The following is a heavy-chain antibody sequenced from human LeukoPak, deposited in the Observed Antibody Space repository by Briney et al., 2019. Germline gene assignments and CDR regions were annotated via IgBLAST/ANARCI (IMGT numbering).Heavy chain of an antibody. V-gene: IGHV3-23*01. Sequence: TGGSLRLSCVASGFTFSSYVMSWVRQAPGKGLEWVSGISGSGGSTYYADSVKGRFTISRDNSKNTLCLQMNSLRAEDTAVYYCAKEPSPVGATTQGYWGQGTLVTVSS. CDR2: ISGSGGST. CDR3: AKEPSPVGATTQGY. J-gene: IGHJ4*02. CDR1: GFTFSSYV. D-gene: IGHD1-26*01.